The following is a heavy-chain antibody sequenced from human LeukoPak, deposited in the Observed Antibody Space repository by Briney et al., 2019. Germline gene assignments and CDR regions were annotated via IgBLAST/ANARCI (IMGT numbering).Heavy chain of an antibody. CDR2: IWYDGSNK. Sequence: GGSLRLSCAASGFTFSSYGMHWVRQAPGKGLEWVAVIWYDGSNKYHADSVKGRFTISRDNSKNTLYLQMNSLRAEDTAVYYCARGVGGYSYGTDYWGQGTLVTVSS. J-gene: IGHJ4*02. CDR3: ARGVGGYSYGTDY. D-gene: IGHD5-18*01. CDR1: GFTFSSYG. V-gene: IGHV3-33*01.